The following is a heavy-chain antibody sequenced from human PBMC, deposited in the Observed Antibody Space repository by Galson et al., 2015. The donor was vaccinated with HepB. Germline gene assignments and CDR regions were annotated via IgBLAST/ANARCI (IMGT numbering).Heavy chain of an antibody. Sequence: SETLSLTCTVSGASVSSRDFCWSWIRQPSGERPEQIGYVCYNGPTTYNPSLKSRVSMSVDTSKSLLSLRVTSVTAADTAVYFCTSGRDAYKTGFWGQGTLVTVSS. D-gene: IGHD5-24*01. CDR1: GASVSSRDFC. V-gene: IGHV4-61*08. CDR3: TSGRDAYKTGF. CDR2: VCYNGPT. J-gene: IGHJ4*02.